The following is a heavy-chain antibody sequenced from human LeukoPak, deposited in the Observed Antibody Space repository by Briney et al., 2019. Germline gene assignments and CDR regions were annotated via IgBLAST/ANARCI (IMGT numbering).Heavy chain of an antibody. CDR2: ISYDGSNK. CDR1: GFTFSSYG. V-gene: IGHV3-30*18. J-gene: IGHJ4*02. CDR3: AKVALFSGYYPPFDY. D-gene: IGHD3-22*01. Sequence: GGSLRLSCAASGFTFSSYGMHWVRQAPGKGLEWVAVISYDGSNKYYADSVKGRFTISRDNSKNTLYLQMNSLRAEDTAVYHCAKVALFSGYYPPFDYWGQGTLVTVSS.